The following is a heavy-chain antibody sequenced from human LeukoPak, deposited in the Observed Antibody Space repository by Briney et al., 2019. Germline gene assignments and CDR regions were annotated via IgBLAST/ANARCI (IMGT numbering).Heavy chain of an antibody. Sequence: PSQTLSLTCTVSGGSISSGDYYWSWIRQPPGKGLEWIGYIYYSGSTYYNPSLKSRVTISVDTSKNQFSLQLNSVTPEDTAVYYCARQLAAQKGPDNYYYYYMDVWGKGTTVTVSS. CDR2: IYYSGST. CDR3: ARQLAAQKGPDNYYYYYMDV. CDR1: GGSISSGDYY. J-gene: IGHJ6*03. V-gene: IGHV4-30-4*01. D-gene: IGHD6-6*01.